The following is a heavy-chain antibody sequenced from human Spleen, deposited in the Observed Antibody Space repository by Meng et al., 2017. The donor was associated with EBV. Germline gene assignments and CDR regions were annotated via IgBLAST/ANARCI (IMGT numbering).Heavy chain of an antibody. Sequence: VQVVESGSEMKGPWGSVKVSCQASGYTFSTYGITWVRQAPGQGLEWMGWIDPYNGDTKFAQKFQGRVTMTTDTSTSTAYMEVRSLRSDDTAIYYCARMYILTGYWTSLETWRQGTLVTVSS. CDR3: ARMYILTGYWTSLET. CDR1: GYTFSTYG. D-gene: IGHD3-9*01. V-gene: IGHV1-18*01. J-gene: IGHJ5*02. CDR2: IDPYNGDT.